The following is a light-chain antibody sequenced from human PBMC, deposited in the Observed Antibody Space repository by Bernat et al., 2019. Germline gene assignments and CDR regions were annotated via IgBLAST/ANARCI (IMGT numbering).Light chain of an antibody. Sequence: DIQMTQSPSSLSASVGDRVTITCRASQSISSYLNWYQQKPGKAPKLLIYAASSLQSGVPSRFSVSGSGTDFTLTISSLQPEDFATYYCQPSYSTPTFGGGTKVEIK. CDR3: QPSYSTPT. CDR2: AAS. V-gene: IGKV1-39*01. J-gene: IGKJ4*01. CDR1: QSISSY.